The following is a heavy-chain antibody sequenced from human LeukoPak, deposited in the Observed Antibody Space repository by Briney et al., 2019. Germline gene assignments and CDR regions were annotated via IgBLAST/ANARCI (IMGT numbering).Heavy chain of an antibody. J-gene: IGHJ4*02. V-gene: IGHV3-11*01. Sequence: PGGSLRLSCAASGFTFSDYYMSWIRQAPGKGLEWVSYISSSGSTIYYADSVKGRFTISRDNAKNSLYLQMNSLRAEDTAVYYCARAQRGPYSGSYYVIFDYWGQGTLVTVSS. CDR2: ISSSGSTI. CDR3: ARAQRGPYSGSYYVIFDY. D-gene: IGHD1-26*01. CDR1: GFTFSDYY.